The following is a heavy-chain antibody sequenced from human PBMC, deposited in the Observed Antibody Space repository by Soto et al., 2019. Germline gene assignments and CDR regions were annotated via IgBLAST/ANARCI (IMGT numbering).Heavy chain of an antibody. CDR3: AKWGRQRLVTSAFNY. D-gene: IGHD6-13*01. CDR1: GFTFSAYA. J-gene: IGHJ4*02. Sequence: VQLVESGGGVVQPGRSLRLSCAASGFTFSAYAMHWVRQAPGQGLEWVAVVSHDGRNTHYADSVKGRFTISRDSSKTTASLEMTSLRAEDTAVSYWAKWGRQRLVTSAFNYWGQGALVTVSS. CDR2: VSHDGRNT. V-gene: IGHV3-30*18.